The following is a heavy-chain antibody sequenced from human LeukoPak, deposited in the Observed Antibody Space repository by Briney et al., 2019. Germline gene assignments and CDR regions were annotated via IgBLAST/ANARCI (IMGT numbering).Heavy chain of an antibody. Sequence: PGGSLRLSCAASGFTFSSYAMHWVRQAPGKGLEWVAVISYDGSNKYYADSVKGRFTISRDNSKNTLYLQMNSLRAEDTAVYYCAIGDGGTLDYRGQGTLVTVSS. V-gene: IGHV3-30*04. D-gene: IGHD2-15*01. J-gene: IGHJ4*02. CDR1: GFTFSSYA. CDR2: ISYDGSNK. CDR3: AIGDGGTLDY.